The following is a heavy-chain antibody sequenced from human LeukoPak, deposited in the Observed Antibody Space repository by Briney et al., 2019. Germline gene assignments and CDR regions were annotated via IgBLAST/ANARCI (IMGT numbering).Heavy chain of an antibody. CDR3: ARVAYSITPTEQNWFDP. Sequence: PGGSLRLSCAASGFTFSDYYMSRIRQAPGKGLEWVSYISSSGSTIYYADSVKGRFTISRDNAKNSLYLQMNSPRAEDTAVYYRARVAYSITPTEQNWFDPWGQGTLVTVSS. D-gene: IGHD6-13*01. V-gene: IGHV3-11*01. CDR1: GFTFSDYY. J-gene: IGHJ5*02. CDR2: ISSSGSTI.